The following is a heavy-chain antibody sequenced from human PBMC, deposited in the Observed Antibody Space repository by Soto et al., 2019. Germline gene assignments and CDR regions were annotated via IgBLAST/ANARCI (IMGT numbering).Heavy chain of an antibody. Sequence: ASVKVSCKASGYTFTSYGISWVRQAPGQGLEWMGWISAYNGNTNYAQKLQGRVTMTTDTSTSTAYMELRSLRSDDTAVYYCARSALGMVAATLPLDYWGQGTLVTVSS. CDR1: GYTFTSYG. V-gene: IGHV1-18*01. D-gene: IGHD2-15*01. CDR2: ISAYNGNT. CDR3: ARSALGMVAATLPLDY. J-gene: IGHJ4*02.